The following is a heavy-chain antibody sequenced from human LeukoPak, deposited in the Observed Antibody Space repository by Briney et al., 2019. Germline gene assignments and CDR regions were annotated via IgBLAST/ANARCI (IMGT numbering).Heavy chain of an antibody. D-gene: IGHD2-15*01. Sequence: GASVKVSCKASGYSFTSNYIHWVRQAPGQGLEWMGMIYPRDGSTSYAQKFQGRVTVTRDTSTSTVHMELSGLRSEDTAVYYCARDQVAFDYWGQGTLVTVSS. V-gene: IGHV1-46*01. CDR1: GYSFTSNY. CDR2: IYPRDGST. CDR3: ARDQVAFDY. J-gene: IGHJ4*02.